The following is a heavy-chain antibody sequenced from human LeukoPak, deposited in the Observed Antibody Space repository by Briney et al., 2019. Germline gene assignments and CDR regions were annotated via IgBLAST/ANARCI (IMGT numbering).Heavy chain of an antibody. V-gene: IGHV1-2*02. Sequence: GASVKVSCKASGYTFTGYYMHWVRQAPGQGHEWMGWINPNSGGTNYAQKFQGRVTMTRDTSISTAYMELSRLRSDDTAVYYCARDSPLYDFWSGYSSYYYYGMEVWGQGSTVTVSS. CDR2: INPNSGGT. D-gene: IGHD3-3*01. CDR3: ARDSPLYDFWSGYSSYYYYGMEV. CDR1: GYTFTGYY. J-gene: IGHJ6*02.